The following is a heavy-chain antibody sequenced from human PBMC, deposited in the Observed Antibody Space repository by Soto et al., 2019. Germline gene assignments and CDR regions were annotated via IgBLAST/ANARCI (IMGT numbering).Heavy chain of an antibody. CDR2: IYYSGST. V-gene: IGHV4-39*01. Sequence: SETLSLTCTVSGGSISSSSYCWGWIRQPPGKGLEWIGSIYYSGSTYYNPSLKSRVTISVDTSKNQFSLKLSSVTAADTAVYYCAGYRQRVLFEYWGQGTLVTDSS. CDR3: AGYRQRVLFEY. CDR1: GGSISSSSYC. D-gene: IGHD2-15*01. J-gene: IGHJ4*02.